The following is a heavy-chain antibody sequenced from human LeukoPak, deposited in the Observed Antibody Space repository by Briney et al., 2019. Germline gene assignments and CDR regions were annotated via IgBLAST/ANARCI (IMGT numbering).Heavy chain of an antibody. CDR3: ARDQYYYGSGSYYPAYGMDV. CDR1: GFTFSSYS. V-gene: IGHV3-21*01. D-gene: IGHD3-10*01. Sequence: PGGSLRLSCAATGFTFSSYSMNWVRQAPGKGVEWVSSISSSSSYIYYADSVKGRFSISRDNAKNSLYLQMNSLRAEDTAVYYCARDQYYYGSGSYYPAYGMDVWGQGTTVTVSS. CDR2: ISSSSSYI. J-gene: IGHJ6*02.